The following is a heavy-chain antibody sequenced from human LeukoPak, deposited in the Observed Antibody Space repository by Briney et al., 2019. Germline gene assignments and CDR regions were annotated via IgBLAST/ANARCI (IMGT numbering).Heavy chain of an antibody. J-gene: IGHJ4*02. D-gene: IGHD6-13*01. CDR3: AKDSYSKGDF. CDR1: GFSFTDYI. CDR2: IKNDGAVK. V-gene: IGHV3-7*01. Sequence: GGSLRLSCTASGFSFTDYIMHWVRQAPGKGLEWVANIKNDGAVKNYVDSVKGRFTISRDNAKNSLYLQMNSLRAEDTAVYYCAKDSYSKGDFWGQGVLVTVSS.